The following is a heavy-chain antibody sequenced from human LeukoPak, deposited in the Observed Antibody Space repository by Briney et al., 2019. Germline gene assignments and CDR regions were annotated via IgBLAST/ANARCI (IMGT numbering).Heavy chain of an antibody. CDR1: GFTFSNAW. V-gene: IGHV3-15*01. CDR3: TTDRVAYCGGDCYNTIDY. J-gene: IGHJ4*02. D-gene: IGHD2-21*02. CDR2: IKSKTDGGTT. Sequence: PGGSLRLSCAASGFTFSNAWMSWVRQAPGKGLEWVGRIKSKTDGGTTDYAAPVKGRFTISRDDSKNTLYLQMNSLKTEDTAVYYCTTDRVAYCGGDCYNTIDYWGQGTLVTVSS.